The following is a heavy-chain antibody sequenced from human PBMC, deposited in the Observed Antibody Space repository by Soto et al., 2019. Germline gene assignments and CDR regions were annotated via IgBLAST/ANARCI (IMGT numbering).Heavy chain of an antibody. CDR1: GFTFSSSS. D-gene: IGHD6-6*01. Sequence: PGGSLRLSCAASGFTFSSSSMNWVRQAPGKGLEWVSSISSSSSYIYYADSVKGRFTIPRDNAKNSLYLQMNSLRAEDTAVYYCAREGAARTYYYYGMDVWGQGTTVTVSS. J-gene: IGHJ6*02. CDR2: ISSSSSYI. CDR3: AREGAARTYYYYGMDV. V-gene: IGHV3-21*01.